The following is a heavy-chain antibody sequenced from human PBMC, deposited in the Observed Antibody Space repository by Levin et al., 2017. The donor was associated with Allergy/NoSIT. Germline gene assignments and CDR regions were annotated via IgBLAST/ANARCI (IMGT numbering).Heavy chain of an antibody. V-gene: IGHV3-23*01. D-gene: IGHD2-15*01. Sequence: AGGSLRLSCAASGFTFSSYAMSWVRQAPGKGLEWVSAISGSGGSTYYADSVKGRFTISRDNSKNTLYLQMNSLRAEDTAVYYCAKDPPLGVVVVAAFGDYWGQGTLVTVS. CDR2: ISGSGGST. J-gene: IGHJ4*02. CDR1: GFTFSSYA. CDR3: AKDPPLGVVVVAAFGDY.